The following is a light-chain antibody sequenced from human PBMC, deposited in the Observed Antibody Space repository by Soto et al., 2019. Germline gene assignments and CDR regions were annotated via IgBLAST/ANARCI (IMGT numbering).Light chain of an antibody. CDR1: QSLLHSNGYNY. CDR3: LQVTHFPWT. Sequence: DIVMTQSPLSLPVTPGEPSSISCSSIQSLLHSNGYNYLDWYLQKPGQSPQLLIYRISDRFSGVPERFSGSGAGTDFTLKISRVEAEDVGIYYCLQVTHFPWTFGQGTKVDIK. V-gene: IGKV2-28*01. CDR2: RIS. J-gene: IGKJ1*01.